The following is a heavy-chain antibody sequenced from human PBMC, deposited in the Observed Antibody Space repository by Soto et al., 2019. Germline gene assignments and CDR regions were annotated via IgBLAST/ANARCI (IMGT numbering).Heavy chain of an antibody. D-gene: IGHD2-21*02. J-gene: IGHJ6*02. CDR1: GFSLSTSGMC. V-gene: IGHV2-70*01. CDR3: ARIPFEGIGQGAYCGGDCSTSYYYYGMDV. CDR2: IDWDDDK. Sequence: SGPTLVNPTQTLTLTCTFSGFSLSTSGMCVSWIRQPPGKALEWLALIDWDDDKYYSTSLKTRLTISKDTSKNQVVLTMTNMDPVDTATYYCARIPFEGIGQGAYCGGDCSTSYYYYGMDVWGQGTAVTVSS.